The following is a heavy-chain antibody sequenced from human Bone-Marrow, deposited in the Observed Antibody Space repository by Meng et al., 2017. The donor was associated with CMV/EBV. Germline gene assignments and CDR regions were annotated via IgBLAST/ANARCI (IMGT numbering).Heavy chain of an antibody. CDR2: VNHDGNGP. J-gene: IGHJ4*02. CDR3: VRDGDRYDVDY. D-gene: IGHD5-12*01. Sequence: SCAASGFIFSSYWMHWVRQAPGKGLVWVSRVNHDGNGPDYADSVKGRFTVSRDNAKNTLYLQMNSLRADDTAVYYCVRDGDRYDVDYWGQGTLVTVSS. CDR1: GFIFSSYW. V-gene: IGHV3-74*01.